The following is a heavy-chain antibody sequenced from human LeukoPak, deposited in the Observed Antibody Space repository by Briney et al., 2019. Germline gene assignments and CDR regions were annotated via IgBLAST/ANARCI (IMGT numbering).Heavy chain of an antibody. J-gene: IGHJ4*02. CDR2: IKQDGSEK. CDR1: GFIFSSYG. Sequence: HPGGSLRLSCAASGFIFSSYGMHWVRQAPGKGLEWVANIKQDGSEKYYVDSVKGRFTISRDNAKNSLYLQMNSLRAEDTAVYYCARRLKAAAGTDYWGQGTLVTVSS. D-gene: IGHD6-13*01. CDR3: ARRLKAAAGTDY. V-gene: IGHV3-7*03.